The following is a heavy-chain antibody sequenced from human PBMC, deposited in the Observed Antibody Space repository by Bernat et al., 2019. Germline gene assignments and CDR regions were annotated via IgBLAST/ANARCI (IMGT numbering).Heavy chain of an antibody. CDR3: AKEVVATIFLPREIDY. Sequence: EVQLVESGGGLVQPGGSLRLSCEASGFTFSSYAMSWVRQAPGKGLEWVSAISGSGGSTYYADSVKGRFTISRDNSKNTLYLQMNSLRAEDTAIYYCAKEVVATIFLPREIDYWGQGTLVTVSS. CDR1: GFTFSSYA. D-gene: IGHD5-12*01. J-gene: IGHJ4*02. CDR2: ISGSGGST. V-gene: IGHV3-23*04.